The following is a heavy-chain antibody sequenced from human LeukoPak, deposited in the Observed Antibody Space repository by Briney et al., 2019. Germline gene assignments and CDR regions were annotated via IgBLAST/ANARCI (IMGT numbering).Heavy chain of an antibody. Sequence: KPSETLSLTCTVSGDSISSSSYYWGWIRQPPGKDLEWIGTIYYSGNTYYNPSLKSRVAISVDTSKNQFSLRLTSVTAADTAVYYCARLIGWGRYIWGQGTMVTVSS. CDR1: GDSISSSSYY. D-gene: IGHD3-10*01. J-gene: IGHJ3*02. CDR3: ARLIGWGRYI. CDR2: IYYSGNT. V-gene: IGHV4-39*01.